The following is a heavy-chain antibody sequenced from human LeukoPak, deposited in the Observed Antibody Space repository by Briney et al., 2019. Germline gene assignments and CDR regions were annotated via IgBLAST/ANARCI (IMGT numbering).Heavy chain of an antibody. CDR1: GGSISSYY. Sequence: ASETLSLTCTVSGGSISSYYWSWIRQPPGKGLEWIGYIYYSGSTNYNPSLKSRVTISVDTSKNQFSLKLSSVTAADTAVYYCARDQYQLPFYWGQGTLVTVSS. CDR2: IYYSGST. J-gene: IGHJ4*02. D-gene: IGHD2-2*01. V-gene: IGHV4-59*01. CDR3: ARDQYQLPFY.